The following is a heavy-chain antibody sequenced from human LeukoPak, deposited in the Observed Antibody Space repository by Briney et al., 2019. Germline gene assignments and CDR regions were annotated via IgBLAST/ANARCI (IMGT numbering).Heavy chain of an antibody. CDR3: ARVAQPGISGVVLAPNWFDP. J-gene: IGHJ5*02. CDR2: IYYTGNT. V-gene: IGHV4-59*08. D-gene: IGHD3-3*01. CDR1: GGSINSYY. Sequence: PSETLSLTCSVSGGSINSYYWSWIRQPPGKGLEWIGYIYYTGNTNYNPSLKSRVTISVDTSKNQFSLRLTSLTAADTAVYYCARVAQPGISGVVLAPNWFDPWGQGTLVTVSS.